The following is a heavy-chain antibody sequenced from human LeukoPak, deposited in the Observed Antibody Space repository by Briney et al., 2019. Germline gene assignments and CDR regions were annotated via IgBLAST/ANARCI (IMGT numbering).Heavy chain of an antibody. Sequence: PGGSLRLSCAVSGFTFSSYGMHWVRQAPGKGLEWVAFIRYDGSNKYYADSVKGRFTISRDNSKNTLYLQMNSLRAEDTAVHYCAKEATYSSSWYSADYWGQGTLVTVSS. CDR1: GFTFSSYG. D-gene: IGHD6-13*01. V-gene: IGHV3-30*02. J-gene: IGHJ4*02. CDR3: AKEATYSSSWYSADY. CDR2: IRYDGSNK.